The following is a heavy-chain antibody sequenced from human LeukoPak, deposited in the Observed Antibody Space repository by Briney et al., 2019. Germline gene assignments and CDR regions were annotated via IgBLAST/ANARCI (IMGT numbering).Heavy chain of an antibody. Sequence: GASVKVSCKASVCTFSSYAISWVRQAPGQGLAWMGGIIPIFGTANYAQKFQGRVTITADESTSTAYMELSNLRSEDTAVYYCASSAAGNWFDPWGQGTLVTVSS. CDR1: VCTFSSYA. CDR3: ASSAAGNWFDP. CDR2: IIPIFGTA. J-gene: IGHJ5*02. D-gene: IGHD6-13*01. V-gene: IGHV1-69*13.